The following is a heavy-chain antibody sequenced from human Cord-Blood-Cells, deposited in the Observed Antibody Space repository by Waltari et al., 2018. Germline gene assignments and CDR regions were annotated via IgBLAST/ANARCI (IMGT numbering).Heavy chain of an antibody. Sequence: QVQLVQSGAEGKNPGASVKVSCKVSGYTLHELSIHWFRQAPGKGLEWMGGFDPEDGETIYAQKFQGRVTMTEDTSTDTAYMELSSLRSEDTAVYYCATWLGDSSGYSLDYWGQGTLVTVSS. CDR2: FDPEDGET. J-gene: IGHJ4*02. CDR3: ATWLGDSSGYSLDY. V-gene: IGHV1-24*01. CDR1: GYTLHELS. D-gene: IGHD3-22*01.